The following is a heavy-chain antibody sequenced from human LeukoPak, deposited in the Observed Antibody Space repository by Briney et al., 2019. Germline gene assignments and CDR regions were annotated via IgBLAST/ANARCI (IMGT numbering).Heavy chain of an antibody. CDR3: ARQGRGSYRRDFDY. CDR2: IDPSGSHI. CDR1: RYSFTSNW. J-gene: IGHJ4*02. Sequence: GESLKISCNGSRYSFTSNWISWVRQMPGKGLEWMGRIDPSGSHINYSPSFQGHVTISVDKSISTAYLQWSSLRASDTAMYYCARQGRGSYRRDFDYWGQGTLVTVSS. V-gene: IGHV5-10-1*01. D-gene: IGHD1-26*01.